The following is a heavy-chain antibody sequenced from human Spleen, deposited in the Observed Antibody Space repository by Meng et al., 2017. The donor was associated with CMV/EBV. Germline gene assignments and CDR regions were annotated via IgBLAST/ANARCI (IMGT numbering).Heavy chain of an antibody. CDR1: GYSISSGYY. CDR2: IYHSGST. D-gene: IGHD1-7*01. V-gene: IGHV4-38-2*02. CDR3: ARVTGSTGWIDP. Sequence: GSLRLSCTVSGYSISSGYYWGWIRQPPGKGLEWIGSIYHSGSTYYNPSLKSRVTISVDTSKNQFSLKLSSVTAADTAVYYCARVTGSTGWIDPWGQGTLVTVSS. J-gene: IGHJ5*02.